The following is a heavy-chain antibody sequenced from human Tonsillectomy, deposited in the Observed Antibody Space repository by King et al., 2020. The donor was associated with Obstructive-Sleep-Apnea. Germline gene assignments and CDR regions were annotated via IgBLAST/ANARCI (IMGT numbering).Heavy chain of an antibody. J-gene: IGHJ4*02. CDR2: IYYSGST. CDR3: ARAKDRRWLQLRGGPQVFDY. CDR1: GGSISSSSYY. V-gene: IGHV4-39*07. Sequence: QLQESGPGLVKPSETLSLTCTVSGGSISSSSYYWGWIRQPPGKGLEWIGSIYYSGSTYYNPSLKSRVTISVDTSKNQFSLKLSSVTAADTAGYYCARAKDRRWLQLRGGPQVFDYWGQGTLVTVSS. D-gene: IGHD5-24*01.